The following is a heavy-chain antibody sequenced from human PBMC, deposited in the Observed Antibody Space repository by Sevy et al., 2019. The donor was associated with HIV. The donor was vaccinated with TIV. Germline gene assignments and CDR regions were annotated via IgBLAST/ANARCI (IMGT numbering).Heavy chain of an antibody. CDR3: ARGSFCSSASCYSGGYHY. V-gene: IGHV3-7*01. CDR2: IKQDGSER. D-gene: IGHD2-2*01. Sequence: GGSLRLSCAASGFTFSSYWLNWVRQAPGKGLEWVANIKQDGSERYYVDSVNGRFTISRDNAKNSLYLQMNSLRAEDTAVYYCARGSFCSSASCYSGGYHYWGQGTLVTVSS. CDR1: GFTFSSYW. J-gene: IGHJ4*02.